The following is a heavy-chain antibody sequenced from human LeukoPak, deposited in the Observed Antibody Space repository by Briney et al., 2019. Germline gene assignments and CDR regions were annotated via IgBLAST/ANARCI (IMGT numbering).Heavy chain of an antibody. V-gene: IGHV3-7*03. CDR2: IKQDGSEK. D-gene: IGHD6-19*01. J-gene: IGHJ3*02. CDR3: ARASSIAVGTDAFDI. Sequence: GGSQRLSCAASGFTFSSYWMSWVRQAPGKGLEWVANIKQDGSEKYYVDSVKGRFTISRDDAKNSLYLQMNSLRAEDTAVYYCARASSIAVGTDAFDIWGQGTMVTVSS. CDR1: GFTFSSYW.